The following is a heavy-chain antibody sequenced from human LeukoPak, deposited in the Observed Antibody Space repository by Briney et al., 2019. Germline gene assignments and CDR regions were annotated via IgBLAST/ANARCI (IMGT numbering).Heavy chain of an antibody. CDR3: VSVYNNGWYVDY. D-gene: IGHD6-19*01. CDR1: GLTVGVDC. J-gene: IGHJ4*02. V-gene: IGHV3-66*01. Sequence: GGSLRLSCAVSGLTVGVDCVSWVRQAPGKGLEWVSVMYGNGETVYGDSVKGRFTISRDNSRNTVYLEMNRLRVEDAAVYHCVSVYNNGWYVDYWGQGTLVTVSS. CDR2: MYGNGET.